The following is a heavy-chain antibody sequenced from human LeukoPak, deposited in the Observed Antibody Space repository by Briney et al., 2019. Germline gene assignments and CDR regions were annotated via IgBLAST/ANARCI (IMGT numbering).Heavy chain of an antibody. CDR3: AKDDPTGRYL. CDR1: GFTFSSYS. J-gene: IGHJ4*02. V-gene: IGHV3-30-3*01. D-gene: IGHD1-26*01. Sequence: GRSLRLSCAASGFTFSSYSMHWVRQAPGKGLEWVAVISYDGSNKYYADSVKGRFTISRDNSKSTVYLQMNSLRVEDTAVYYCAKDDPTGRYLWGQGTLVTVSS. CDR2: ISYDGSNK.